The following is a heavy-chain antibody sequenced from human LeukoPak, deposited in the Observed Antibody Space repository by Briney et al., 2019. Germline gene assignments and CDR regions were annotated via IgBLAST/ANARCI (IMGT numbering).Heavy chain of an antibody. CDR1: GYTFTSYA. CDR3: AREGGGYDPRNYYYYGMDV. CDR2: INTNTGNP. Sequence: ASVKVSCKASGYTFTSYAMNWVRQAPGQGLEWMGWINTNTGNPTYAQGFTGRFVFSLDTSVSTAYLQISSLKAEDTAVYYCAREGGGYDPRNYYYYGMDVWGQGTTVTVSS. V-gene: IGHV7-4-1*02. D-gene: IGHD5-12*01. J-gene: IGHJ6*02.